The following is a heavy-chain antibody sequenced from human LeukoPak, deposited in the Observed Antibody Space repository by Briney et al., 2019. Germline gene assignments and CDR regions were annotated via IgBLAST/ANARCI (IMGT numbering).Heavy chain of an antibody. CDR3: AKTMGAIDHDY. J-gene: IGHJ4*02. CDR1: GFTVSTNY. V-gene: IGHV3-23*01. CDR2: ISGSGSST. D-gene: IGHD1-26*01. Sequence: GGSLRLSCAASGFTVSTNYMTWVRQAPGKGLEWVSTISGSGSSTYYADSVKGRFVISRDNSKNTLYLQMNSLRAEDTAVYYCAKTMGAIDHDYWGQGTLVIVSS.